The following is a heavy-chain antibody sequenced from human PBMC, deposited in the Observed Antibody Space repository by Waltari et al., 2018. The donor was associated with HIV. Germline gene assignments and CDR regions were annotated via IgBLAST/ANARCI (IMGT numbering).Heavy chain of an antibody. CDR2: MNPNSGNT. D-gene: IGHD6-19*01. CDR3: ARGIEVAGTEFQH. Sequence: QVQLVQSGAEVKKPGASVKVSCKASGYTFSSHDINWLRQATGQGLEWMGWMNPNSGNTGYAQKFQGRVSMTRNTSISTAYMEMSSLRSEDTAVYYCARGIEVAGTEFQHWGQGTLVTVSS. V-gene: IGHV1-8*01. J-gene: IGHJ1*01. CDR1: GYTFSSHD.